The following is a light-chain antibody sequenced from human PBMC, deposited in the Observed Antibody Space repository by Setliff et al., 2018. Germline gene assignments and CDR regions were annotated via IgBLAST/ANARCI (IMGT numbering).Light chain of an antibody. CDR2: DVS. J-gene: IGLJ1*01. CDR1: SSDVGGYNY. V-gene: IGLV2-14*03. CDR3: SSYAGSNNFV. Sequence: ALTQPASVSGSPGQSITISCTGTSSDVGGYNYVSWYQQHPGKAPKLMIYDVSNRPSGVSNRFSGSKSGNTASLTVSGLQAEDEADYYCSSYAGSNNFVFGTGTKATVL.